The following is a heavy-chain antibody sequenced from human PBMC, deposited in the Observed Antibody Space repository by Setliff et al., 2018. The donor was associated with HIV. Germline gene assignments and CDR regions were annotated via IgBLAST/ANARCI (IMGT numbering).Heavy chain of an antibody. CDR2: IYYSGST. J-gene: IGHJ5*02. CDR3: ARVPVAGANWFDP. V-gene: IGHV4-30-4*01. CDR1: GGSISSGDYY. Sequence: SETLSLTCTVSGGSISSGDYYWSWIRQRPGKGLEWIGYIYYSGSTSYNPSLKSRLTMSVDTSKNQFSLKLSSVTALDTAVYYCARVPVAGANWFDPWGLGTLVTVSS. D-gene: IGHD2-21*01.